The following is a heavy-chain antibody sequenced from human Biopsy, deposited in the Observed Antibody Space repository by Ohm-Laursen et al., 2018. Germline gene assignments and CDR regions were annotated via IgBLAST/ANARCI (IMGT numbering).Heavy chain of an antibody. CDR2: IIPIFGTA. J-gene: IGHJ4*02. V-gene: IGHV1-69*13. CDR3: ARDALGGGSYRFFY. D-gene: IGHD1-26*01. CDR1: GGTFTNYA. Sequence: GASVKVSCKASGGTFTNYAISWGRQAPGQGLEWMGGIIPIFGTANYAQKFQGRVTITADESTSTAYMELSSLRSDDTAVYYCARDALGGGSYRFFYWGQGSLVTVSS.